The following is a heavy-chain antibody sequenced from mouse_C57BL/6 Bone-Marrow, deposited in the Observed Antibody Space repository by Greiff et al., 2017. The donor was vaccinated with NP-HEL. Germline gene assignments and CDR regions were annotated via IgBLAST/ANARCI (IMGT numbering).Heavy chain of an antibody. CDR1: GFSLTSYG. Sequence: VQLQQSGPGLVQPSQSLSITCTVSGFSLTSYGVHWVRQPPGKGLEWLGVIWSGGSTDYNAAFISRLSISKDNSKSQVFFKMNSLQADDTAIYYCAKKHYYGSSYYAMDYWGQGTSVTVSS. CDR3: AKKHYYGSSYYAMDY. V-gene: IGHV2-4*01. D-gene: IGHD1-1*01. J-gene: IGHJ4*01. CDR2: IWSGGST.